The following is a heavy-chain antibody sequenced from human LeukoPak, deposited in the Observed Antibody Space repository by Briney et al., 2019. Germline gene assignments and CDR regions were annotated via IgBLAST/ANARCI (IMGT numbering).Heavy chain of an antibody. CDR2: IYYTGST. CDR1: AGSISSLY. V-gene: IGHV4-59*08. D-gene: IGHD7-27*01. CDR3: ARRGTNWGRFDY. Sequence: PSATLSLTCSVSAGSISSLYWSWIRQPPGKGLEWIGYIYYTGSTNYNPSLKSRVTMFVDMSKNQLSLKLSSVTAADTAVYYCARRGTNWGRFDYWGQGSLVTVSS. J-gene: IGHJ4*02.